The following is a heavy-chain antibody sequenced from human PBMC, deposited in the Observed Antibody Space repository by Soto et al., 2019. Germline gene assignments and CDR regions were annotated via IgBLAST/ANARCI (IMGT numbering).Heavy chain of an antibody. CDR3: ARTITSGTRFDY. D-gene: IGHD1-1*01. CDR1: GGSFSTSNW. Sequence: QVQLQESGPGLVKPSGTLSLTCAVSGGSFSTSNWWSWVRQPPGKGLEWIGEVYHSGSTNNNPSFKSRVAMSVDKSKNQFSLKLNSVTAAHTALYYCARTITSGTRFDYWGQGSLVTVSS. J-gene: IGHJ4*02. CDR2: VYHSGST. V-gene: IGHV4-4*02.